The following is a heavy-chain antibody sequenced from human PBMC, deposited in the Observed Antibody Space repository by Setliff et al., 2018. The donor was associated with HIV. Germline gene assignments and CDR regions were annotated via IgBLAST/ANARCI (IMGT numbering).Heavy chain of an antibody. V-gene: IGHV4-39*01. J-gene: IGHJ4*02. D-gene: IGHD7-27*01. CDR1: GASRDSYY. CDR2: IHFGGST. Sequence: NPSETLSLTCTVSGASRDSYYWGWVRQPPGKGLEWIGNIHFGGSTYYNPSLRGRVTIAVGTSKQQFFLSLTSVTVADTAIYYCARPSLGIGGGSMFDYWGQGVLVTVS. CDR3: ARPSLGIGGGSMFDY.